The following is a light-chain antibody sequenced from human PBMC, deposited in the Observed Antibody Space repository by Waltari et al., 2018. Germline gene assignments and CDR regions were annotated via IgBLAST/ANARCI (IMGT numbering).Light chain of an antibody. CDR2: QVS. J-gene: IGKJ1*01. CDR3: LQGTHWPWT. Sequence: DVVMTLSPLSLSVTLGQPASIACWSSQSLVYSDGNTYLYLLQPRPGQSPRRLIYQVSNRESEVPDRFSGSGSGTDFTLKISRVEAEDVGVYYCLQGTHWPWTFGQGTKVEIK. V-gene: IGKV2-30*01. CDR1: QSLVYSDGNTY.